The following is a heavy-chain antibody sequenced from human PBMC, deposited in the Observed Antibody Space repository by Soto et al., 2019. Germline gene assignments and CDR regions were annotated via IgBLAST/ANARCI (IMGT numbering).Heavy chain of an antibody. CDR1: GFTFDDFA. V-gene: IGHV3-20*04. D-gene: IGHD5-18*01. CDR2: INWRGSAT. CDR3: ARERGPDTVMDYYYYYAFDV. Sequence: EVQLVESGGGVIRPGGSLRLSCAASGFTFDDFAMSWVRQAPGKGLEWVSGINWRGSATGYADFVRGRFTISRDNAKNSLYPPLNSLRLEDTALYYCARERGPDTVMDYYYYYAFDVWGKGTTVTVSS. J-gene: IGHJ6*04.